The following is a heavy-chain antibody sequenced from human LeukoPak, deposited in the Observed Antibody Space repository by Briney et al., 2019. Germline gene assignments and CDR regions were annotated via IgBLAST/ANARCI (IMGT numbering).Heavy chain of an antibody. D-gene: IGHD3-16*02. Sequence: GGSLRLSCAASGFTFSNAWMSWVRQAPGKGLEWVSYISSSSSTIYYADSVKGRFTISRDNAKNSLYLQMNSLRDEDTAVYYCARDRIVGAYYYYGMDVWGQGTTVTVSS. CDR1: GFTFSNAW. CDR2: ISSSSSTI. V-gene: IGHV3-48*02. J-gene: IGHJ6*02. CDR3: ARDRIVGAYYYYGMDV.